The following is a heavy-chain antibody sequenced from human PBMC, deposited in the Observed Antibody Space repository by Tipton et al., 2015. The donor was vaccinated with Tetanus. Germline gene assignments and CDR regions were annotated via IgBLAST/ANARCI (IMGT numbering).Heavy chain of an antibody. Sequence: TLSLTCTVSGGSVSGGRYYWGWIRQPPGKGLEWIATASSTGSTYYNPSLKSRVTISVDMSQNQFSQNVNSVTAADTAVYYCARQFNVIRGVIRWFDPWGQGTLVTVSS. CDR1: GGSVSGGRYY. V-gene: IGHV4-39*01. D-gene: IGHD3-10*01. CDR3: ARQFNVIRGVIRWFDP. CDR2: ASSTGST. J-gene: IGHJ5*02.